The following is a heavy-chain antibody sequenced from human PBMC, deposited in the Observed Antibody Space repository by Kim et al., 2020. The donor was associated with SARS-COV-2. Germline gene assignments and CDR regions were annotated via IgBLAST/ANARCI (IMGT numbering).Heavy chain of an antibody. CDR3: AKDKSLDYSSTFYGMDV. D-gene: IGHD6-19*01. Sequence: GGSLRLSCAASGFTFNNYVISWVRQAPGKGLEWVSAISGGGDTAYYTDSAKGRFTISRDNYENTLYLEMNSLRAEDTAVYYCAKDKSLDYSSTFYGMDVWGQGTTVTVSS. V-gene: IGHV3-23*01. CDR2: ISGGGDTA. J-gene: IGHJ6*02. CDR1: GFTFNNYV.